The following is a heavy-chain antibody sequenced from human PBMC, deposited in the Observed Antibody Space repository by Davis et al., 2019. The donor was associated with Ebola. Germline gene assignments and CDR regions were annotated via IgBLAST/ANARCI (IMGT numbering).Heavy chain of an antibody. CDR3: VKSYYLDYFDL. CDR1: GDSVSSKIAA. J-gene: IGHJ3*01. CDR2: TYLRSTWYT. V-gene: IGHV6-1*01. D-gene: IGHD3-10*01. Sequence: QTPSLTCAISGDSVSSKIAAWNWIRQSTSRGLEWLVRTYLRSTWYTDYAVSLKGRITLNTDTSKNLFSLHLTSVTPEDTAVYYCVKSYYLDYFDLWGQGTMVTVSS.